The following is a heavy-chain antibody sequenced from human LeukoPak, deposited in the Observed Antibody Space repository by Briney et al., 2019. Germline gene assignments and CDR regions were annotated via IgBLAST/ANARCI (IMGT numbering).Heavy chain of an antibody. Sequence: GASVEVSCKASGYTFTGYYMHWVRQAPGQGLEWMGWINPNSGGTNYAQKFQGRVTMTRDTSISTAYMELSRLRSDDTAVYYCASGPKSHYYYYMDVWGKGTTVTVSS. CDR2: INPNSGGT. CDR3: ASGPKSHYYYYMDV. V-gene: IGHV1-2*02. CDR1: GYTFTGYY. J-gene: IGHJ6*03.